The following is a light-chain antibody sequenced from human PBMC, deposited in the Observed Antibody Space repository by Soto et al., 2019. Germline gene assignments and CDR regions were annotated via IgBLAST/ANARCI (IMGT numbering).Light chain of an antibody. CDR3: HQRQSWPRT. J-gene: IGKJ1*01. CDR1: QAVNTR. Sequence: EIVLRQSPATLSSFPGDRVTLSCRASQAVNTRLAWYQHRPGQAPRLVIYHTSNRATGIPARFSGSGSGTDFTLTISSLEPEDFAVYYCHQRQSWPRTFGQGTKVDIK. CDR2: HTS. V-gene: IGKV3-11*01.